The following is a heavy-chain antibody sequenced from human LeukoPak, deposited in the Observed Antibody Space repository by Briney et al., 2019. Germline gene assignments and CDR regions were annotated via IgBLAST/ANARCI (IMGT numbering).Heavy chain of an antibody. V-gene: IGHV3-30*06. CDR1: GFTFRNYV. D-gene: IGHD4-17*01. Sequence: PGKSLRLSCATSGFTFRNYVMHWVRQAPGKGLEWVTFIRYDGSNKYYADSVKGRFIISRDNSKNTLYLQMNSLRAEDTAVYYCARSRRLYWYFDLWGRGTLVTVSS. CDR2: IRYDGSNK. CDR3: ARSRRLYWYFDL. J-gene: IGHJ2*01.